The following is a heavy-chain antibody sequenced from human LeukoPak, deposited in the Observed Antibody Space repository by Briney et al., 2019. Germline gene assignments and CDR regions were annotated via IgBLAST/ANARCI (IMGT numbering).Heavy chain of an antibody. CDR3: ARLMSGSGIPAHLDY. CDR2: FYPGDSDT. D-gene: IGHD3-10*01. Sequence: GESLKISCKGSGYSFANYWIGWVRQMPGKGLEWMGIFYPGDSDTRYSPSFQGQVTISADKSISTAYLQWSSLQASDTAMYYCARLMSGSGIPAHLDYWGQGTLVTVSS. J-gene: IGHJ4*02. CDR1: GYSFANYW. V-gene: IGHV5-51*01.